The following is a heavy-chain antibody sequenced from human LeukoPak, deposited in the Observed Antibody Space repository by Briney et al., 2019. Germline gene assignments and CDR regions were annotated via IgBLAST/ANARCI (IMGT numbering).Heavy chain of an antibody. CDR3: ALYCSGGGCYSMCGAFDI. CDR2: ISGNGDST. D-gene: IGHD2-15*01. CDR1: GFTFSSYA. V-gene: IGHV3-23*01. Sequence: PGGSLRLSCAASGFTFSSYAMSWVRQAPGKGLEWVSAISGNGDSTYYVDSVKGRFTISRDNSKNTLYLQMNSLRAEDTAVYYCALYCSGGGCYSMCGAFDIWGQGTLVSVSS. J-gene: IGHJ3*02.